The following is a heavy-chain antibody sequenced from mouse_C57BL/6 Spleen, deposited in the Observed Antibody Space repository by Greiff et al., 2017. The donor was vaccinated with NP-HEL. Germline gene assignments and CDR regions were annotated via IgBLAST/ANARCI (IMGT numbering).Heavy chain of an antibody. Sequence: DVQLVESGGGLVQPGGSLSLSCAASGFTFTDYYMSWVRQPPGKALEWLGFIRNKANGYTTEYSASVKGRFTISRDNSQSILYLQMNALRAEDSATYYCARSLDAMDYWGQGTSVTVSS. J-gene: IGHJ4*01. V-gene: IGHV7-3*01. CDR3: ARSLDAMDY. CDR1: GFTFTDYY. CDR2: IRNKANGYTT.